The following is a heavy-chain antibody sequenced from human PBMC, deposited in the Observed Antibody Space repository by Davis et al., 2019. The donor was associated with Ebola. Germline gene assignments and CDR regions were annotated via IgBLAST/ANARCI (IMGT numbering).Heavy chain of an antibody. CDR2: IWYDGSNK. Sequence: GESLKISCAASGFTFSSYGMHWVRQAPGKGLEWVAVIWYDGSNKYYADSVKGRFIISRDNSKNTLYLQMNSLRAEDTAVYYCAREDIVVVPAAIDVWGQGTTVTVSS. V-gene: IGHV3-33*01. J-gene: IGHJ6*02. CDR1: GFTFSSYG. CDR3: AREDIVVVPAAIDV. D-gene: IGHD2-2*01.